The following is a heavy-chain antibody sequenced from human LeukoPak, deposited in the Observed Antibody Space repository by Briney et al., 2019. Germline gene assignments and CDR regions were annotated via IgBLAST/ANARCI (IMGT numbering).Heavy chain of an antibody. J-gene: IGHJ4*02. V-gene: IGHV3-33*08. CDR2: IWGDENHK. CDR1: GFTFSRYP. Sequence: PGGSLRLSCAASGFTFSRYPMHWVRQAPGKGLEWVAVIWGDENHKYYGDSVRGRSTISRDNAKNTLYLQMDSLRVEDTAVYYCARDVGSAPFDYWGQGTLVTVSS. CDR3: ARDVGSAPFDY. D-gene: IGHD6-25*01.